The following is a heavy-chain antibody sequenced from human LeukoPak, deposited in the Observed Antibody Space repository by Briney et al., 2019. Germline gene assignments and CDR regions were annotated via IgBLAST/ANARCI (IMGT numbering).Heavy chain of an antibody. Sequence: ASVKVSCKASGYTFTGYYMHWVRQAPGQGLEWMGWISAYNGNTNYAQKLQGRVTMTTDTSTSTAYMELRSLRSDDTAVYYCAREGLYSGSPMADCWGRGTLVTVSS. CDR1: GYTFTGYY. J-gene: IGHJ4*02. CDR2: ISAYNGNT. D-gene: IGHD1-26*01. V-gene: IGHV1-18*04. CDR3: AREGLYSGSPMADC.